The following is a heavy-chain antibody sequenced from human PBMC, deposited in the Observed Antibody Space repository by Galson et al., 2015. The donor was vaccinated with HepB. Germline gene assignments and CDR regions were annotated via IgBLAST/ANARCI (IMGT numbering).Heavy chain of an antibody. CDR2: IYYSGTI. D-gene: IGHD5-12*01. V-gene: IGHV4-39*01. Sequence: SETLSLTCTVSGGSISSSYNYWDWLRQPPGKGLEWIASIYYSGTIHYNPSLKSRVTISADTSKNQFSLKLRSVTAADTAVYYCARHDGATREGMAFDMWGQGTMVTVSA. CDR1: GGSISSSYNY. CDR3: ARHDGATREGMAFDM. J-gene: IGHJ3*02.